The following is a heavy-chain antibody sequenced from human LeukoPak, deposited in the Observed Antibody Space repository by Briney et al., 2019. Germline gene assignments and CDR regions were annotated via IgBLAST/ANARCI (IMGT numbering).Heavy chain of an antibody. D-gene: IGHD1-26*01. V-gene: IGHV1-46*01. CDR2: INPSGGST. CDR1: GYTFTGYY. Sequence: GASVKVSCKASGYTFTGYYMHWVRQAPGQGLEWMGIINPSGGSTSYAQKFQGRVTMTRNTSISTAYMELSSLRSEDTAVYYCARLFRRERELDAFDIWGQGTMVTVSS. J-gene: IGHJ3*02. CDR3: ARLFRRERELDAFDI.